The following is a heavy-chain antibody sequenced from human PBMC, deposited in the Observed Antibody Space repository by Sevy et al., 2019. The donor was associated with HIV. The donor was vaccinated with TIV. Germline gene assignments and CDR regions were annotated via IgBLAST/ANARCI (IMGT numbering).Heavy chain of an antibody. CDR3: ARGLRGYSSGMGDGIDY. D-gene: IGHD6-19*01. CDR1: GFTFSSYW. J-gene: IGHJ4*02. Sequence: GGSLRLSCAASGFTFSSYWMHWVRQAPGKGLVWVSRINSDGSSTNYADSVKGRFTISRDNAKNTLYLQMNSLRAEDTAVYYCARGLRGYSSGMGDGIDYWGQGTLVTVSS. CDR2: INSDGSST. V-gene: IGHV3-74*01.